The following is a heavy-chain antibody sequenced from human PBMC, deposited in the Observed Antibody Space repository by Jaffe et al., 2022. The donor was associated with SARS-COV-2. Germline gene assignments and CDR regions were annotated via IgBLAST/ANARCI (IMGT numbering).Heavy chain of an antibody. Sequence: EVQLLESGGGLVQPGGSLRLSCAASGFTFSSYAMSWVRQAPGKGLEWVSAISGSGGSTYYADSVKGRFTISRDNSKNTLYLQMNSLRAEDTAVYYCAKEGESSGWLKNWFDPWGQGTLVTVSS. V-gene: IGHV3-23*01. CDR2: ISGSGGST. CDR3: AKEGESSGWLKNWFDP. D-gene: IGHD6-19*01. J-gene: IGHJ5*02. CDR1: GFTFSSYA.